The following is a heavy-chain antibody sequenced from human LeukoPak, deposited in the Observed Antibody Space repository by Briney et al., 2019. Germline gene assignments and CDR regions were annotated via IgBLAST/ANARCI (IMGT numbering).Heavy chain of an antibody. V-gene: IGHV3-48*03. CDR2: ISSSGSSI. D-gene: IGHD2-21*01. CDR1: GFTFSSYE. Sequence: GGSLRLSCAASGFTFSSYEMNWVRQAPGKGLEWVSYISSSGSSIYYVDSVKGRFTISRDNAKNSLYLQMNSLRAEDTAVYYCARERLTCGGDCYDCWGQGALVTVSS. J-gene: IGHJ4*02. CDR3: ARERLTCGGDCYDC.